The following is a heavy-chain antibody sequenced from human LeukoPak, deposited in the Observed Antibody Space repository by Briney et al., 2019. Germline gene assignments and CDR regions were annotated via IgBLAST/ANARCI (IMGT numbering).Heavy chain of an antibody. CDR1: GGSISSSSYY. D-gene: IGHD2-21*02. CDR2: IYDSGST. Sequence: SETLSLTCTVSGGSISSSSYYWGWIRQPPGKRLEWNGYIYDSGSTNYNPSLKSRVTISIDTSKNQFSLKLSSVTAADTAVYYCAREAYCGGDCYSGFDYWGQGTLVTVSS. J-gene: IGHJ4*02. CDR3: AREAYCGGDCYSGFDY. V-gene: IGHV4-61*01.